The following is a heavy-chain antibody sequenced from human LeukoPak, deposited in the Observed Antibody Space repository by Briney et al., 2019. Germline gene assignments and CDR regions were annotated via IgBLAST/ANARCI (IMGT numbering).Heavy chain of an antibody. Sequence: PSETLSLTCTVSGGSISSSLYHWGWIRQSPGKNLEWLGSIYYTGTTHYNPSLKSRVTISVDTSKNQFSLNLSSVTAADTAVYYCARQEIGLRSFDPWGQGTLVTVSS. CDR2: IYYTGTT. CDR1: GGSISSSLYH. D-gene: IGHD3/OR15-3a*01. V-gene: IGHV4-39*01. J-gene: IGHJ5*02. CDR3: ARQEIGLRSFDP.